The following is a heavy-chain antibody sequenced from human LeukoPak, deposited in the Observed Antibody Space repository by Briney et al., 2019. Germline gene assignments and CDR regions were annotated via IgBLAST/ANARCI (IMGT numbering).Heavy chain of an antibody. D-gene: IGHD3-10*01. J-gene: IGHJ5*02. CDR1: GGSISTYY. CDR3: ARVGFQRTFDP. Sequence: SETLSLTCTVSGGSISTYYWSWIRQPPGKGLEWIGYIYYSGSTNYNPSLKSRVTISVDTSKNQFSLKVNSVTAADTAVYYCARVGFQRTFDPWGQGTLVTVSS. V-gene: IGHV4-59*01. CDR2: IYYSGST.